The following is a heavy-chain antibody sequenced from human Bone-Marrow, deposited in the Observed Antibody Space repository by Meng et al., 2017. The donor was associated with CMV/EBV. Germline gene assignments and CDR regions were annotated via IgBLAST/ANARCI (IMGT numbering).Heavy chain of an antibody. CDR1: GFTFSSYW. D-gene: IGHD3-16*01. CDR2: IKQDGSEK. Sequence: GESLKISCAASGFTFSSYWMSWVRQAPGKGLEWVANIKQDGSEKYYVDSVKGRFTISRDNAKNSLYLQMNSLRAEDTAVYYCARDRGGNEYFQHWGQGTLVTVSS. J-gene: IGHJ1*01. V-gene: IGHV3-7*01. CDR3: ARDRGGNEYFQH.